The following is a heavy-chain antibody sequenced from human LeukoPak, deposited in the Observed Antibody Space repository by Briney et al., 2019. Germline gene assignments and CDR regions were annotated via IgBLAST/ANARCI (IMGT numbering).Heavy chain of an antibody. J-gene: IGHJ4*02. CDR2: IIPVFGTA. D-gene: IGHD2-2*01. V-gene: IGHV1-69*13. CDR3: ARVLRCSSTSCWYFDY. Sequence: SVKVSCKASGGTFSSYAISWVRQAPGQGLEWMGGIIPVFGTANYAQKFQGRVTITAAESTSTAYMELSSLRSEDTAVYYCARVLRCSSTSCWYFDYWGQGTLVTVSS. CDR1: GGTFSSYA.